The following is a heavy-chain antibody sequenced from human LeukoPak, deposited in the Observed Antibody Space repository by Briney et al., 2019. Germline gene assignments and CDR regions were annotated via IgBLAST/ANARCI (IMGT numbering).Heavy chain of an antibody. CDR2: IGIDSGNT. V-gene: IGHV3-48*01. D-gene: IGHD1-1*01. CDR1: GFPFIEYS. J-gene: IGHJ4*02. Sequence: PGGSLRLSCTASGFPFIEYSMNWVRQAPGRGLEWISYIGIDSGNTKYADSVRGRFTISADKAKNSLHLQMNSLRVEDTAVYYCARDHNYAFDNWGQGTLVSVAS. CDR3: ARDHNYAFDN.